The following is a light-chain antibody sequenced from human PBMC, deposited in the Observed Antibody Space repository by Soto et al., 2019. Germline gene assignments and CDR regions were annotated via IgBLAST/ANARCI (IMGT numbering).Light chain of an antibody. V-gene: IGKV3-11*01. CDR3: QQRSNWPPIT. Sequence: VLAQSPATLSLSPGERATLSCRASQSVSSYLAWYQQKPGQAPRLLIYDASNRATGIPARFSGSGSGTDFTLTISSLEPEDFAVYYCQQRSNWPPITFGQGTRLEIK. CDR2: DAS. CDR1: QSVSSY. J-gene: IGKJ5*01.